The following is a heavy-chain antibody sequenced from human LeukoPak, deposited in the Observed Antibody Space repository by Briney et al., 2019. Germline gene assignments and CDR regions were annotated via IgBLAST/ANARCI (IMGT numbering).Heavy chain of an antibody. Sequence: KASETLSLTCTVSGGSISSGGFYWNWIRQHPVKSLEWIGFMSYSGTTNYNPSLKSRVTMSVDTTQNQFSLRLSSVTAADTAMYYCARKNDYGASYYIDVWGRGTTVTVSS. CDR3: ARKNDYGASYYIDV. CDR1: GGSISSGGFY. CDR2: MSYSGTT. V-gene: IGHV4-31*03. J-gene: IGHJ6*03. D-gene: IGHD4-17*01.